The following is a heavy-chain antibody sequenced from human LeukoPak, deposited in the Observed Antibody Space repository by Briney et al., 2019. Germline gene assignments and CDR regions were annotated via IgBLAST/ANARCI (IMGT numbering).Heavy chain of an antibody. Sequence: PGTSLRLSCAASGFTFSSYAIHWVRQAPGKGLQWVAVISYDGINKYYADSVKGRFTISRDNPKNTLYLQMNSLRTEDTAVYYCARGESDSGTYSPGDFWGQGTLVTVSS. CDR2: ISYDGINK. V-gene: IGHV3-30*04. CDR3: ARGESDSGTYSPGDF. D-gene: IGHD1-26*01. J-gene: IGHJ4*02. CDR1: GFTFSSYA.